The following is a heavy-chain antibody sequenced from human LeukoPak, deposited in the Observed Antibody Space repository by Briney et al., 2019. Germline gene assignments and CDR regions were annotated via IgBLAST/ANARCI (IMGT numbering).Heavy chain of an antibody. D-gene: IGHD3-10*02. J-gene: IGHJ5*02. CDR3: ARYGRGVGASRDWFDP. CDR2: IYPGDSDT. CDR1: GYSFTTYW. V-gene: IGHV5-51*01. Sequence: GDSLKISCKGSGYSFTTYWIGWVRQLPGKGLEWMGIIYPGDSDTRYSPSFQGQVTISADKSISTAYLQWNSLKASDTAIYYCARYGRGVGASRDWFDPWGQGTLVTVSS.